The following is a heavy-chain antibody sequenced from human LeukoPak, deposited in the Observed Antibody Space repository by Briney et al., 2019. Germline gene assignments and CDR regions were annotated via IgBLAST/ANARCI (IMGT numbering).Heavy chain of an antibody. CDR3: ARGDTTVTIDSGLGY. CDR1: GYTFTGYY. V-gene: IGHV1-2*02. J-gene: IGHJ4*02. Sequence: GASVKVSYKASGYTFTGYYMHWVRQAPGQGLGWMGWINPNSGGTNYAQKFQGRVTMTRDTSISTAYMELSRLRSDDTAVYYCARGDTTVTIDSGLGYWGQGTLVTVSS. CDR2: INPNSGGT. D-gene: IGHD4-17*01.